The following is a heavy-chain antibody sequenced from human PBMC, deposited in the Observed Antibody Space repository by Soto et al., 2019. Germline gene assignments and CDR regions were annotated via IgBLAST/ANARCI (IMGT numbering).Heavy chain of an antibody. Sequence: GGSLRLSCAASGFTFSSYAMSWVRQAPGKGLEWVSAISGSGGSTYYADSVKGRFTTSRDNSKNTLYLQMNSLRAEDTAVYYCAKDDEDCSGGSCYLVGAFDIWGQGTMVTVSS. J-gene: IGHJ3*02. CDR3: AKDDEDCSGGSCYLVGAFDI. D-gene: IGHD2-15*01. CDR1: GFTFSSYA. CDR2: ISGSGGST. V-gene: IGHV3-23*01.